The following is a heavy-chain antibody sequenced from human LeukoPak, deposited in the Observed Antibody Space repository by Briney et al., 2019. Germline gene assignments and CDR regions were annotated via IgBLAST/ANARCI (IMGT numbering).Heavy chain of an antibody. CDR2: IYSGGST. CDR1: GFTVSSNY. D-gene: IGHD6-19*01. J-gene: IGHJ4*02. CDR3: AKGVAGSGCVDY. Sequence: GGSLRLSCAASGFTVSSNYMSWVRQAPGKGLEWVSVIYSGGSTYYADSVKGRFTISRDNSKNTLYLQMNSLRVEDTAVYYCAKGVAGSGCVDYWGQGTLVTVSS. V-gene: IGHV3-53*01.